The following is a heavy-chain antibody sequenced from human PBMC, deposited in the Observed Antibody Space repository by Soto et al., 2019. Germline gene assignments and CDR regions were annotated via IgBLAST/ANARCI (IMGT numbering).Heavy chain of an antibody. V-gene: IGHV3-33*01. CDR3: ARDQIGPWEY. D-gene: IGHD1-26*01. J-gene: IGHJ4*02. CDR2: IWYDGSNK. CDR1: GFPFRSFG. Sequence: QVQLVESGGGVVQPGRSLRLSCAASGFPFRSFGMHRVRQAPGKGPEWVAVIWYDGSNKYYADSVKGRFTISRDNSKNTLFLQINSLRVEDTAVYYCARDQIGPWEYWGQGGLVTVSA.